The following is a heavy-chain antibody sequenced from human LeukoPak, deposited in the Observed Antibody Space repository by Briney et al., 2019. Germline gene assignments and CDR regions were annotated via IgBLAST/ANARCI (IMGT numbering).Heavy chain of an antibody. CDR2: ISSSSSYI. J-gene: IGHJ3*02. V-gene: IGHV3-21*01. D-gene: IGHD2-2*01. CDR3: ASGGGIVVVPAAIRGAI. Sequence: GGSLRLSCAASGFTLSTYAMHWVRQAPGKGLEWVSSISSSSSYIYYADSVKGRFTISRDNAKNSLYLQMNSLRAEDTAVYYCASGGGIVVVPAAIRGAIWGQGTMVTVSS. CDR1: GFTLSTYA.